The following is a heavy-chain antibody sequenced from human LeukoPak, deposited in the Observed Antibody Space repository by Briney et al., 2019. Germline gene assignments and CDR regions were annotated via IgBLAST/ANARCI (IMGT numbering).Heavy chain of an antibody. V-gene: IGHV3-20*04. CDR3: AKGRGWEASYYYYYMDV. CDR2: INWNGGST. Sequence: GGSLRLSCAASGFTFDDYGMSWVRQAPGKGLEWVSGINWNGGSTGYADSVKGRFTISRDNAKNSLYLQMNSLRAEDTAVYYCAKGRGWEASYYYYYMDVWGKGTTVTISS. CDR1: GFTFDDYG. D-gene: IGHD1-26*01. J-gene: IGHJ6*03.